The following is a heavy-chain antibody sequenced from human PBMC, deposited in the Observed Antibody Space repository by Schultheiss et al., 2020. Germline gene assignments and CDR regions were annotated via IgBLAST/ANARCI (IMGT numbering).Heavy chain of an antibody. D-gene: IGHD5-24*01. CDR3: ASIRRRGYNDVDY. J-gene: IGHJ4*02. CDR2: ISENNGYI. V-gene: IGHV3-11*06. CDR1: GFTFSDYY. Sequence: GGSLRLSCAASGFTFSDYYMSWVRQAPGKGLEWVGFISENNGYIYYADSVKGRFTISRDNAKQSLYLQLNSLRVEDTAVYYCASIRRRGYNDVDYWGQGTLVTVSS.